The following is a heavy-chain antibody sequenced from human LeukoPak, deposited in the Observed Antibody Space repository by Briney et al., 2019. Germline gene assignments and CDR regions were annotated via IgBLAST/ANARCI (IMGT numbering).Heavy chain of an antibody. J-gene: IGHJ6*02. D-gene: IGHD2/OR15-2a*01. Sequence: NASETLSLTCAVSGVSISSSNWWSWVRQPPGKGLEWIGEIYHSGSTNYNPSLKSRVTISVDTSKNQFSLKLSSVTAADTAVYYCARSSALEWVSFLRAYYGMDVWGQGTTVTVSS. CDR3: ARSSALEWVSFLRAYYGMDV. CDR2: IYHSGST. V-gene: IGHV4-4*02. CDR1: GVSISSSNW.